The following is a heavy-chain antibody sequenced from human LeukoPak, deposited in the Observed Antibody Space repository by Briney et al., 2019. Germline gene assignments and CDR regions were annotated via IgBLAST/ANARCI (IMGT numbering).Heavy chain of an antibody. Sequence: GGSLRLSCAASRFTFSDSSITWVRQAPGKGVDWVAYISGSGHDINYSAYAKGRVTLSSDDAKHTPYRKMNTLRAEDTAVYYCARDRGLTSSSWSTLDYWGQGTVVSVPS. D-gene: IGHD6-13*01. V-gene: IGHV3-11*04. J-gene: IGHJ4*02. CDR3: ARDRGLTSSSWSTLDY. CDR1: RFTFSDSS. CDR2: ISGSGHDI.